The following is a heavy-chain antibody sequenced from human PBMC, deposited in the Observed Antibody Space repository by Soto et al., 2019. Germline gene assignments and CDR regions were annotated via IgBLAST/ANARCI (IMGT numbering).Heavy chain of an antibody. Sequence: PGGSLRLSCAASGFTFISYGMHWVLQAPGKGLEWVAVIWYDGRNKYYADSVKGRFIISRDNSKNTLYLQMNSLRAEDTAVYYCAVGSISGVYFDYWGPRTLVTGSS. CDR1: GFTFISYG. CDR3: AVGSISGVYFDY. V-gene: IGHV3-33*01. J-gene: IGHJ4*02. CDR2: IWYDGRNK. D-gene: IGHD1-26*01.